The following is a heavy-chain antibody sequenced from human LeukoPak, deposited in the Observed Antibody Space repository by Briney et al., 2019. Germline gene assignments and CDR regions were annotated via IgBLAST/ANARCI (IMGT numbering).Heavy chain of an antibody. D-gene: IGHD4-17*01. Sequence: PGGSLRLSCAASGFTVSRNYMSWVRQAPGKGLECVSVIYSGGNTYYTDSVKGRFTISRDNSKNTLYLQMNSLRAEDTAVYYCARRLRRNYFDYWGQGTLVTVSS. CDR1: GFTVSRNY. CDR2: IYSGGNT. CDR3: ARRLRRNYFDY. J-gene: IGHJ4*02. V-gene: IGHV3-66*04.